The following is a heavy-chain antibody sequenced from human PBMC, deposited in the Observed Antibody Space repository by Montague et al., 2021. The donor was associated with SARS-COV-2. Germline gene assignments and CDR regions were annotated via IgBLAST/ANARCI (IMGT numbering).Heavy chain of an antibody. V-gene: IGHV4-39*01. CDR1: GDSTSCPNCY. D-gene: IGHD4-23*01. Sequence: SETLSLTCTVSGDSTSCPNCYWSCIRHAPGLGLVWIGSIYNSGTTYYSPSLKSRLSISIATSKNQFSLKLTSVTAADTAVYYWATHRNYGGHSLANCFHPWGQGTLVTVSS. CDR2: IYNSGTT. J-gene: IGHJ5*02. CDR3: ATHRNYGGHSLANCFHP.